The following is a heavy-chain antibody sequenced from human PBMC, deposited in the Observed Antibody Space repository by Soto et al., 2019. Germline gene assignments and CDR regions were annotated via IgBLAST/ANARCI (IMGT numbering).Heavy chain of an antibody. CDR2: IYISGDT. CDR3: AREHTETVAGPTPYYFDY. CDR1: GDSISSYY. V-gene: IGHV4-4*07. D-gene: IGHD6-19*01. Sequence: QVQPQESGPGLVKPSETLSLTCSVSGDSISSYYWSWIRQPAGKGLEWIGRIYISGDTNYNPSLKRRVTMSVDTSKNQFSLKLRSVTAADTAVYYYAREHTETVAGPTPYYFDYWGQGTLVTVSS. J-gene: IGHJ4*02.